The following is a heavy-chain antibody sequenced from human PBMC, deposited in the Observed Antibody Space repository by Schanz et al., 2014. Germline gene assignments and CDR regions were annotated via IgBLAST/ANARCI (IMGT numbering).Heavy chain of an antibody. V-gene: IGHV1-2*06. Sequence: QVQLVQSGAEVKKPGASMKVSCKASGRTFIVYHVLHWVRQAPGQGLEWMGRISPNSGDTHSAQKFQGRVPIPSDRSISTANMELSRLRSDDTAVYYCARENKDYDSILNKFFHYGLDLWGQGTTVTVSS. D-gene: IGHD3-3*02. CDR1: GRTFIVYH. CDR2: ISPNSGDT. J-gene: IGHJ6*02. CDR3: ARENKDYDSILNKFFHYGLDL.